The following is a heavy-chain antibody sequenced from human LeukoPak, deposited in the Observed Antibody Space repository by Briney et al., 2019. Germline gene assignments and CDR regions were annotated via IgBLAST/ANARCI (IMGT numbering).Heavy chain of an antibody. Sequence: PSETLSLTCTVSGGSISSSSYYWGWIRQPPGKGLEWIGSIYYSGSTYYNPSLKSRVTISVDTSKNQFSLKLSSVTAADTAVYYCARHSFRGYCSSTSCWTFDYWGQGTLVTVSS. J-gene: IGHJ4*02. V-gene: IGHV4-39*01. CDR3: ARHSFRGYCSSTSCWTFDY. CDR2: IYYSGST. CDR1: GGSISSSSYY. D-gene: IGHD2-2*01.